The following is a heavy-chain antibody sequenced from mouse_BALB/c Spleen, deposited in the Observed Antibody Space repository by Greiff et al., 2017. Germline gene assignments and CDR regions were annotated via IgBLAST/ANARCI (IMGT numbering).Heavy chain of an antibody. D-gene: IGHD1-1*01. CDR3: AITVVATRGFAY. CDR1: GFSLTSYG. J-gene: IGHJ3*01. V-gene: IGHV2-9*02. Sequence: VKLMESGPGLVAPSQSLSITCTVSGFSLTSYGVHWVRQPPGKGLEWLGVIWAGGSTNYNSALMSRLSISKDNSKSQVFLKMNSLQTDDTAMYYCAITVVATRGFAYWGQGTLVTVSA. CDR2: IWAGGST.